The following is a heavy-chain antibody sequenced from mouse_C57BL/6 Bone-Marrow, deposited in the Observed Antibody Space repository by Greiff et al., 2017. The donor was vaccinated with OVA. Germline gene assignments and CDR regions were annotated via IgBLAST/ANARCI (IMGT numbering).Heavy chain of an antibody. V-gene: IGHV1-18*01. CDR3: ARAYYSTYYAMDY. CDR2: INPNNGGT. CDR1: GYTFTDYN. Sequence: VQLQQSGPELVKPGASVKIPCKASGYTFTDYNMDWVKQSHGKSLEWIGDINPNNGGTIYNQKFKGKATLTVDKSSSTAYMELRSLTSEDTAVYYCARAYYSTYYAMDYWGQGTSVTVSS. J-gene: IGHJ4*01. D-gene: IGHD2-5*01.